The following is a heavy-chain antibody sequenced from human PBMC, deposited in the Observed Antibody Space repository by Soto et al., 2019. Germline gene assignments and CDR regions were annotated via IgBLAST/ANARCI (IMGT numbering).Heavy chain of an antibody. V-gene: IGHV2-5*02. CDR3: AHLVVAGLTYYFDY. Sequence: GSGPTLVNATRTLTLTCTFSGFSLTTGRVGVGWIRQPPGKALEWLAFIYWDDDKRYSPSLKSSLTITKDTSKNQVVLAMTNMDPVDTATYYCAHLVVAGLTYYFDYWGQGTLVTVSS. CDR2: IYWDDDK. D-gene: IGHD2-15*01. J-gene: IGHJ4*02. CDR1: GFSLTTGRVG.